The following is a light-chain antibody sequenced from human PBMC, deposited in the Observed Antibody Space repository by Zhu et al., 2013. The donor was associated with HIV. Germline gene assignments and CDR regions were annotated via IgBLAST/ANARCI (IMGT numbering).Light chain of an antibody. CDR2: QDN. CDR1: KLGDKY. Sequence: SSELTQQPSVSVSPGQTASIPCSGDKLGDKYVSWYQQKPGQSPVLVIYQDNLRPSGIPERFSGSNSGNTVTLTISGAQATDEADYYCQTWDNDVTVFGGGTRLAVL. CDR3: QTWDNDVTV. V-gene: IGLV3-1*01. J-gene: IGLJ2*01.